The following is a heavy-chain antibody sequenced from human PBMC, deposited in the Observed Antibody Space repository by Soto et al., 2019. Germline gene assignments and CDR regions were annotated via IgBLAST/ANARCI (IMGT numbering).Heavy chain of an antibody. CDR1: GFTFSTYA. D-gene: IGHD3-3*01. J-gene: IGHJ6*02. CDR3: AKYVFSSGYYASGYYYGMDV. CDR2: ISGSGGST. Sequence: PGGLLRLSCAASGFTFSTYAMSWVRQAPGKGLEWVSVISGSGGSTYYADSVKGRFTISRDNSKNTLYLQMNSLRAEDTAVYYCAKYVFSSGYYASGYYYGMDVWGQGTTVTVSS. V-gene: IGHV3-23*01.